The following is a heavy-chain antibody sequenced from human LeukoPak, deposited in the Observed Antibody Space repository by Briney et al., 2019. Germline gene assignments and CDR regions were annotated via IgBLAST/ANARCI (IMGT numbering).Heavy chain of an antibody. V-gene: IGHV1-8*01. Sequence: ATVKVSCKASGYTFTSYDINWVRQATGQGLEWMGWMNPNSGNTGYAQKIQDRVTMTRNTSISTAYMELSSLRSEDTAVYYCARGRAVSTMIVVVIQAYYFDYWGQGTLVTVSS. CDR3: ARGRAVSTMIVVVIQAYYFDY. D-gene: IGHD3-22*01. J-gene: IGHJ4*02. CDR2: MNPNSGNT. CDR1: GYTFTSYD.